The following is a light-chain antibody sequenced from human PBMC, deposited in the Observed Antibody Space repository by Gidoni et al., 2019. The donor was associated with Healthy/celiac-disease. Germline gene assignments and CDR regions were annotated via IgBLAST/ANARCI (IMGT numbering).Light chain of an antibody. Sequence: DIVMTQSPLSLPVTPGEPASISCRSSQSLLHSNGYNYLDWYLQKPGQSPQHLIYLGSNRASGVPDRFSGSGSGTDFTLKISRVEAEDVGVYYCMQALQTPLFTFGPGTKVDIK. CDR2: LGS. V-gene: IGKV2-28*01. J-gene: IGKJ3*01. CDR1: QSLLHSNGYNY. CDR3: MQALQTPLFT.